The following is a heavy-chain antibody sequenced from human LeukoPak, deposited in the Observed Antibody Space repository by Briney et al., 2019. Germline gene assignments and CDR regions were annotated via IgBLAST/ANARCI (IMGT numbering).Heavy chain of an antibody. Sequence: SETRSLTCTVSGGSISSYYWSWIRQPPGKELEWVAYIYYSGNTNYNPSLKSRVTISVDTSKNQFSLKLSSVTAADTAVYYCARGRCSWDWYFDLWGRGTLVTVSS. CDR3: ARGRCSWDWYFDL. CDR2: IYYSGNT. CDR1: GGSISSYY. V-gene: IGHV4-59*08. J-gene: IGHJ2*01. D-gene: IGHD6-13*01.